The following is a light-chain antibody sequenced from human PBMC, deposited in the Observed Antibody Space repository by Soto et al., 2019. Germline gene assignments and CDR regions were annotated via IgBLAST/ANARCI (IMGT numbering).Light chain of an antibody. CDR2: AAS. CDR3: QHLAGT. CDR1: QDISGY. V-gene: IGKV1-9*01. J-gene: IGKJ2*01. Sequence: QLTQSPSSLSASIGDRVTITCRASQDISGYLAWYQQQPGKAPKLLIYAASTLHSGVPTRFSGSGSGTEFILTIARLQPEDFATYYCQHLAGTFGQGTKLA.